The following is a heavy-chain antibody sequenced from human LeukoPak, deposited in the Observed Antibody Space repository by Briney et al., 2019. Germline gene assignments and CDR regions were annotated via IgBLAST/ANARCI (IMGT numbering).Heavy chain of an antibody. V-gene: IGHV4-31*03. J-gene: IGHJ4*02. CDR1: GGSISSGGYY. CDR2: IYYSGST. D-gene: IGHD5-18*01. CDR3: ARAGKRIQYFDY. Sequence: SQTLSLTCTVSGGSISSGGYYWSWIRQHPGKGLEWIGYIYYSGSTYYNPSLKSRVTISADTSKNQFSLKLSSVTAADTAVYYCARAGKRIQYFDYWGQGTLVTVSS.